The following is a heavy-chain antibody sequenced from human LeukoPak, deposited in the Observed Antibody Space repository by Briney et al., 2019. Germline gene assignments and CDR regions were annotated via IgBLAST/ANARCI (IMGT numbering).Heavy chain of an antibody. CDR1: GFTFSSYG. V-gene: IGHV3-30*18. J-gene: IGHJ4*02. D-gene: IGHD3-10*01. CDR2: ISYDGSNK. CDR3: ANLFGGFDY. Sequence: GGSLRLSCAASGFTFSSYGMHWVRQAPGKGLEWVAVISYDGSNKYYADSVKGRFTISRDNSKNTLYLQMNSLRVEDTAAYYCANLFGGFDYWGQGTLVTVSS.